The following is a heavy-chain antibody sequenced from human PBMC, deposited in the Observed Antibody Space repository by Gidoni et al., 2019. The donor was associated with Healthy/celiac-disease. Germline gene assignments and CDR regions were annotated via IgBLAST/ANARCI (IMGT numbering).Heavy chain of an antibody. CDR3: ARDRVLLWFGELFDY. V-gene: IGHV3-48*02. CDR2: ISSSSSTI. CDR1: GFTFSSYS. D-gene: IGHD3-10*01. J-gene: IGHJ4*02. Sequence: EVQLVESGGGLVQPGGSLRLSCAASGFTFSSYSMNWVRQAPGKGLEWVSYISSSSSTIYYADSVKGRFTISRDNAKNSLYLQMNSLRDEDTAVYYCARDRVLLWFGELFDYWGQGTLVTVSS.